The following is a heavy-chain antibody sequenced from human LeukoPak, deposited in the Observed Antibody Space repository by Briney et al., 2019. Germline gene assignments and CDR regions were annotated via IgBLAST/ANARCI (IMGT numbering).Heavy chain of an antibody. D-gene: IGHD6-13*01. CDR2: ISSSSSTI. J-gene: IGHJ4*02. CDR3: AKTAGIAAAADFDY. Sequence: GGSLRLSCAASGFTFSSYGMTWVRQAPGKGLEWVSYISSSSSTIYYADSVKGRFTISRDNAKNSLYLQLNSLRAEDTAVYYCAKTAGIAAAADFDYWGQGTLVTVSS. CDR1: GFTFSSYG. V-gene: IGHV3-48*01.